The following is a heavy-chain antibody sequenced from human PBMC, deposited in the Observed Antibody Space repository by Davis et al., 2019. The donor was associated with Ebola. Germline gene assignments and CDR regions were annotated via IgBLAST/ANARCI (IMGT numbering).Heavy chain of an antibody. D-gene: IGHD3-3*01. CDR3: ARAGDFWSGSVYYFDY. CDR1: GFTFSSYS. V-gene: IGHV3-21*01. J-gene: IGHJ4*02. CDR2: ISSSSSYL. Sequence: GESLKISCAASGFTFSSYSMNWVRQAPGKGLEWVSSISSSSSYLYYADSVKGRFTISRDNAKNSLYLQMNSLRAEDTAVYYCARAGDFWSGSVYYFDYWGQGILVTVSS.